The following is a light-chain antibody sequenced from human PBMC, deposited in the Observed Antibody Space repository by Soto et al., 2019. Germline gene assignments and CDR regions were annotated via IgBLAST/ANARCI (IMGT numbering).Light chain of an antibody. V-gene: IGKV3-15*01. CDR2: DVS. Sequence: ETVMTQSPASLSVSPGERATLSCRASQSVRGRLAWYQQRPGQAPRLLIYDVSTRATGIPPRFSGSGSGTEFTLTISGLQSEDFAVYYCQQYNDWLTFGGGTKVEIK. J-gene: IGKJ4*01. CDR3: QQYNDWLT. CDR1: QSVRGR.